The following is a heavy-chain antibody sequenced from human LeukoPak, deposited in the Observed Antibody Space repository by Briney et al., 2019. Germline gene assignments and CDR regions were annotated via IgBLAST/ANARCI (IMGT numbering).Heavy chain of an antibody. Sequence: GGSLRLSCAASGFTFSSYAMHWVRQAPGKGLEWVAVISSDGSTKYYADSVKGRFTISRDNSKNTLFLQMNSLRAEDTAVYYCARVSIFGVVIPPDFWGQGTLVTVSS. V-gene: IGHV3-30*01. CDR3: ARVSIFGVVIPPDF. D-gene: IGHD3-3*02. CDR1: GFTFSSYA. J-gene: IGHJ4*02. CDR2: ISSDGSTK.